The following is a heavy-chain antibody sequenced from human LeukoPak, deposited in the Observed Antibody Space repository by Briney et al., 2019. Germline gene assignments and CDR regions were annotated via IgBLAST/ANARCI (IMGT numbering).Heavy chain of an antibody. CDR2: ITGSGDTT. CDR3: AKWGDYDILTGYYVSDF. CDR1: GFIFRNYA. D-gene: IGHD3-9*01. V-gene: IGHV3-23*01. J-gene: IGHJ4*02. Sequence: GGSLRLSCAASGFIFRNYAMSWVRQAPGKGLEWVSAITGSGDTTYYADSVKSRFTISRDNSKNTLYVEMNTLRAEDTAVYYCAKWGDYDILTGYYVSDFWGQGTLVTVSS.